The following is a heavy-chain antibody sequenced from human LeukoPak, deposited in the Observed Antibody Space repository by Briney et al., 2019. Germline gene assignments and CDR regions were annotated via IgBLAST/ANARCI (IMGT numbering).Heavy chain of an antibody. CDR2: ISSSGSTI. V-gene: IGHV3-11*01. CDR1: GFTFSDYY. D-gene: IGHD2-2*01. CDR3: ARDWPRVGVPAALVDY. Sequence: GGSLRLSCAASGFTFSDYYMSLIRQAPGKGLEWVSYISSSGSTIYYADSVKGRFTISRDNAKNSLYLQMNSLRAEDTAVYYCARDWPRVGVPAALVDYWGQGTLVTVSS. J-gene: IGHJ4*02.